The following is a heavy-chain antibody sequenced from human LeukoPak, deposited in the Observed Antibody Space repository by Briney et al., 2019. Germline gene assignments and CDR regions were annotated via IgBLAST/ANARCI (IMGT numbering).Heavy chain of an antibody. CDR2: IIPIFGTA. J-gene: IGHJ3*02. Sequence: SVKVSCKASGGTFSSYAISWVRQAPGQGLEWMGRIIPIFGTANYAQRFQGRVTITTDESTSTAYMELSSLRSEDTAVYYCASTGDSSGYYRLGAFDIWGQGTMATVSS. D-gene: IGHD3-22*01. V-gene: IGHV1-69*05. CDR3: ASTGDSSGYYRLGAFDI. CDR1: GGTFSSYA.